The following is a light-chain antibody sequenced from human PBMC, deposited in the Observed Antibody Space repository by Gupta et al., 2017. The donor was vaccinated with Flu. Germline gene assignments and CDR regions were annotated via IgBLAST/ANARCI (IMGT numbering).Light chain of an antibody. CDR1: SGSIASNY. Sequence: FMLTQPHSVSESPGTTLTISCTRSSGSIASNYVQWYQQRPGSSPTIVIYEDNQRPSGGPDRFSGSIDSSSNSASLTISGRKTEDEADSYCQSWDSTNHVIFGGGTKRTV. J-gene: IGLJ2*01. V-gene: IGLV6-57*01. CDR3: QSWDSTNHVI. CDR2: EDN.